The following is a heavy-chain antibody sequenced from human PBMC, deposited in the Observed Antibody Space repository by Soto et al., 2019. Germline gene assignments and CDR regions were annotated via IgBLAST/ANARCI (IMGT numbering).Heavy chain of an antibody. D-gene: IGHD3-10*01. CDR2: INSGGTYT. V-gene: IGHV3-21*06. CDR1: GFMFSSYR. J-gene: IGHJ4*02. CDR3: ARDLTTYGSPHFDY. Sequence: EEQLVESGGGLVKRGGSLRLSCAASGFMFSSYRMNWVRQTPGKGLEWVSSINSGGTYTYYADSVRGRFTISRNNARNSLYLEMNSLGVEDTAVCYCARDLTTYGSPHFDYWGQGTLVTVFS.